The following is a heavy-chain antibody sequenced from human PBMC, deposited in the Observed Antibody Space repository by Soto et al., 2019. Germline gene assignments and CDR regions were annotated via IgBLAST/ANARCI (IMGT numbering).Heavy chain of an antibody. Sequence: RASVKVSCKASGYTFTSYGISWVRQAPGQGLEWMGWISAYNGNTNYAQKLQGRVTMTTDTSTSTAYMELRSLRSDDTAVYYCARSTPDSYCTNGVCYTDDYWGQGTLVTVSS. CDR3: ARSTPDSYCTNGVCYTDDY. CDR2: ISAYNGNT. CDR1: GYTFTSYG. D-gene: IGHD2-8*01. J-gene: IGHJ4*02. V-gene: IGHV1-18*01.